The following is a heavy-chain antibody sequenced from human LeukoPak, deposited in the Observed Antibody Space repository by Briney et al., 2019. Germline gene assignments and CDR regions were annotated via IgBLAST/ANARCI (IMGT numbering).Heavy chain of an antibody. V-gene: IGHV3-21*01. CDR2: ISSSSYI. CDR3: ASSPVVTARDYFDY. J-gene: IGHJ4*02. CDR1: GFTFSSYS. Sequence: PGGSLRLSCAASGFTFSSYSMNWVRQAPGKGLEWVSSISSSSYIYYADSVKGRFTISRDNAKNSLYLQMNSLRAEDTAVYYCASSPVVTARDYFDYWGQGTLVTVSS. D-gene: IGHD2-21*02.